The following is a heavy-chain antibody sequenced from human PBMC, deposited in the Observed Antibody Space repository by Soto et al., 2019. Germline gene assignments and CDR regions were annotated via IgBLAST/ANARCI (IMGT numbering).Heavy chain of an antibody. CDR1: GGSISSSNW. CDR3: ARAAMGGSSWPFDY. CDR2: IYHSGST. D-gene: IGHD6-13*01. Sequence: QVQVQDSGPGLVNPSGTLSLTCAVSGGSISSSNWWSWVRQPPGKGLEWIGEIYHSGSTNYNPSLKSRVTISVDKSKNQFSLKLSSVTAADTAVYYCARAAMGGSSWPFDYWGQGTLVTVSS. J-gene: IGHJ4*02. V-gene: IGHV4-4*02.